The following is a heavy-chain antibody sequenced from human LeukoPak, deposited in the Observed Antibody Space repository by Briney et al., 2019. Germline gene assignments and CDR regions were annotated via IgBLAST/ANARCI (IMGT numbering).Heavy chain of an antibody. D-gene: IGHD3-10*01. CDR1: GFTFSNYW. CDR3: ATDNYGWGSHDS. Sequence: PGGSLRLSCGGSGFTFSNYWMSWVRQAPGKGLEWVANIKLDGSEKYYVDSVKGRFTISRDNAKSSLYLQMDSLRVEDTAVYYCATDNYGWGSHDSWGQGTPVTVSS. CDR2: IKLDGSEK. J-gene: IGHJ5*01. V-gene: IGHV3-7*01.